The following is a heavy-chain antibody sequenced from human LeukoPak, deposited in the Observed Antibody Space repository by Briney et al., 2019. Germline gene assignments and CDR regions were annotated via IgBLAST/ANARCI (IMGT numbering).Heavy chain of an antibody. CDR2: ISYDGSNK. V-gene: IGHV3-30-3*01. CDR1: GFTFSSYA. Sequence: PGGSLRLSCAASGFTFSSYAMHWVRQAPGKGLEWVAVISYDGSNKYYADSVKGRFTISRDNSKNTLYLQMNSLRAEDTAVYYCAKDNVSGVGDAFDIWGQGTMVTVSS. CDR3: AKDNVSGVGDAFDI. J-gene: IGHJ3*02. D-gene: IGHD1-26*01.